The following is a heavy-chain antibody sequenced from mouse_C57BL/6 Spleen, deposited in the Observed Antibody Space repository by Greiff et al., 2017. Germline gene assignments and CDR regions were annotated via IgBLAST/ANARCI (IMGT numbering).Heavy chain of an antibody. CDR1: GYTFTSYW. V-gene: IGHV1-69*01. Sequence: QVQLQQSGAELVMPGASVKLSCKASGYTFTSYWMHWVKQRPGQGLEWIGEIDPSDSYTNYNQKFKGKSTLTVDKSSSTAYMQLSSLTSEDSSVYYCARGDYGMDYWGQGTSVTVSS. CDR3: ARGDYGMDY. D-gene: IGHD2-4*01. CDR2: IDPSDSYT. J-gene: IGHJ4*01.